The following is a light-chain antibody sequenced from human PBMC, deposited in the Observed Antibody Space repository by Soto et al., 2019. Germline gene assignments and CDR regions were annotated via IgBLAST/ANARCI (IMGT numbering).Light chain of an antibody. Sequence: PCPASPYAGDRFTNTCRASQSITTWLAWYQQKPGKAPKLLIYAASSLQSGVPSRFSGSGSGTDFTLTISSLQPEDFATYYCQQDNSFPLTFGRGTKVDIK. V-gene: IGKV1-12*01. CDR2: AAS. CDR3: QQDNSFPLT. J-gene: IGKJ4*01. CDR1: QSITTW.